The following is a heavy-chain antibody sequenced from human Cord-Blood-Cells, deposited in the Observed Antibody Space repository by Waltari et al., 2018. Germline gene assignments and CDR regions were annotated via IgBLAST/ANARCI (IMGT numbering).Heavy chain of an antibody. CDR1: GGSISSGGYS. V-gene: IGHV4-30-2*01. CDR3: ARDRKDFWSGYYYYYGMDV. Sequence: QLQLQESGSGLVKPSQTLSLTCAVSGGSISSGGYSWSWIRKPPGKGLEWIGYIYHSVNTYYNPTLKSRVTRSVDRSKNQFSLKLSSVTAADTAVYYCARDRKDFWSGYYYYYGMDVWGQGTTVTVSS. CDR2: IYHSVNT. D-gene: IGHD3-3*01. J-gene: IGHJ6*02.